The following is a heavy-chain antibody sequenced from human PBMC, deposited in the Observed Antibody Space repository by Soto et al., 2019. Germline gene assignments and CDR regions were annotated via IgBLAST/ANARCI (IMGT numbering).Heavy chain of an antibody. CDR3: ATDSPSIAALNSYYYYYYGMDV. D-gene: IGHD6-6*01. V-gene: IGHV1-24*01. J-gene: IGHJ6*02. CDR1: GYTLTELS. Sequence: QVQLVQSGAEVKKPGASVKVSCKVSGYTLTELSMHWVRQAPGKGLEWMGGFYPEDGETIYAQKFQGRVTMTEDTSTDTAYMELSSLRSEDTAVYYCATDSPSIAALNSYYYYYYGMDVWGQGTTVTVSS. CDR2: FYPEDGET.